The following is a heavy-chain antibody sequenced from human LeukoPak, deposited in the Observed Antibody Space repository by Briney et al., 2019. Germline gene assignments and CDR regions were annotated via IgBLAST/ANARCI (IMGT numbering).Heavy chain of an antibody. CDR1: GFTFSSYV. Sequence: PGGSLRLSCAASGFTFSSYVMTWVRQAPGKGLEWVSAMSGSAGSTYYADSVKGRITISRDNSKNMLYLEMNSLRAEDTAVYYCAKDGERSLEWSPPLGYWGQGTLVTVSS. CDR3: AKDGERSLEWSPPLGY. V-gene: IGHV3-23*01. CDR2: MSGSAGST. J-gene: IGHJ4*02. D-gene: IGHD3-3*01.